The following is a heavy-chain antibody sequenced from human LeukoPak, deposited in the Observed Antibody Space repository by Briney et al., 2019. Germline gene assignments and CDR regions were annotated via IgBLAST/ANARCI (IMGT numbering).Heavy chain of an antibody. CDR1: GGSFSGYY. D-gene: IGHD1-1*01. V-gene: IGHV4-34*01. CDR2: INHSGST. CDR3: ASGADELNL. J-gene: IGHJ4*02. Sequence: SETLSLTCAVYGGSFSGYYWSWIRQPPGKGLEWIGEINHSGSTNYNPSLKSRVTISVDTSKNQFSLKLSSVTAADTAVYYCASGADELNLRGQGILVTVSS.